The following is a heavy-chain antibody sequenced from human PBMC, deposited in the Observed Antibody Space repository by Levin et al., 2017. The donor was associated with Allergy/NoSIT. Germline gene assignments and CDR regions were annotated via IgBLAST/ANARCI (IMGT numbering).Heavy chain of an antibody. J-gene: IGHJ4*02. Sequence: SETLSLTCIVSGDSISRSTYSWGWIRQPPGKEPEWIGSIFYSGSAYYNPSLRSRVTISVDTSNNQFSLNLRSMTAADTAVYYCARDRTTYCGPDCATPDRGFDLWGQGTLVTVSS. CDR3: ARDRTTYCGPDCATPDRGFDL. D-gene: IGHD2-21*02. CDR1: GDSISRSTYS. CDR2: IFYSGSA. V-gene: IGHV4-39*07.